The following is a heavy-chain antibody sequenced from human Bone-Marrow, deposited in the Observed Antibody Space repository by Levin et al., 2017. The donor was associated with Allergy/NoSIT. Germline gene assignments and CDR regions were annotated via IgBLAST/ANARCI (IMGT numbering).Heavy chain of an antibody. CDR2: ISFDGTNK. Sequence: LSLPCAASGFPFRSYVMHWVRLAPGKGLEWVAAISFDGTNKYYADSLQGRFTVSRDNSKNTLYLQMNSLRAEDTAVYACARDQGFASFRGLDYWGQGTLVAVS. D-gene: IGHD2-2*01. CDR3: ARDQGFASFRGLDY. CDR1: GFPFRSYV. J-gene: IGHJ4*02. V-gene: IGHV3-30-3*01.